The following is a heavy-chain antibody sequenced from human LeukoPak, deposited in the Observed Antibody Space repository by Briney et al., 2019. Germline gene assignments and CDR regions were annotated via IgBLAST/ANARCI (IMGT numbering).Heavy chain of an antibody. CDR2: ISGSGGST. J-gene: IGHJ4*02. D-gene: IGHD3-10*01. V-gene: IGHV3-23*01. Sequence: PGGSLRLSCAASGFTFSSYAMSWVRQAPGKGLEWVSAISGSGGSTYYADSVKGRFTISRDNSKNTLYLQMNSLRAEDTAVYYCAKGLSYYGSGSYCGYWGQGTLVTVSS. CDR1: GFTFSSYA. CDR3: AKGLSYYGSGSYCGY.